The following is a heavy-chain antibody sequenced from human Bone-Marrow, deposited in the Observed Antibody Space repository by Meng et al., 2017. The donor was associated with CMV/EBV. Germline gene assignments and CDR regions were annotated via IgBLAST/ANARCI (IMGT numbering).Heavy chain of an antibody. CDR1: GYTFTSYY. D-gene: IGHD3-22*01. Sequence: QVQLGQSGAEVKKPGASVKVSCKASGYTFTSYYMHWVRQAPGQGLEWMGIINPSGGSTSYAQKFQGRVTISVDTSKNQFSLKLSSVTAADTAVYYCARGVDYYDSSGYYYWGQGTLVTVSS. CDR3: ARGVDYYDSSGYYY. J-gene: IGHJ4*02. CDR2: INPSGGST. V-gene: IGHV1-46*01.